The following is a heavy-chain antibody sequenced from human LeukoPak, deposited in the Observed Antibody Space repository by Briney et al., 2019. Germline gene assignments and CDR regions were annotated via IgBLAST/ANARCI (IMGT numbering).Heavy chain of an antibody. CDR1: GFTFSSYS. CDR3: AREDYDSSGYRSD. J-gene: IGHJ4*02. CDR2: ISSSSSYI. V-gene: IGHV3-21*04. D-gene: IGHD3-22*01. Sequence: GGSLRLSCAASGFTFSSYSMNWVRQAPGKGLEWVSSISSSSSYIYYADSVKGRFTISRGNSKNTLYLQMNSLRAEDTAVYYCAREDYDSSGYRSDWGQGTLVTVSS.